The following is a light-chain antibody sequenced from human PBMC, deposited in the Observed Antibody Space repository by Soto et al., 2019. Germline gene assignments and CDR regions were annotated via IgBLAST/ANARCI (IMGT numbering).Light chain of an antibody. Sequence: QSVLTQPPSVXXXXXXXXXXXCTGSSSNIGAGYDVHWYQQLPGTAPKLLIYGNSNRPSGVPDRFSGSKSGTSASLAITGLQAEDEADYYCQSYDSSLSGYVFGTGTKVTVL. CDR1: SSNIGAGYD. CDR2: GNS. V-gene: IGLV1-40*01. J-gene: IGLJ1*01. CDR3: QSYDSSLSGYV.